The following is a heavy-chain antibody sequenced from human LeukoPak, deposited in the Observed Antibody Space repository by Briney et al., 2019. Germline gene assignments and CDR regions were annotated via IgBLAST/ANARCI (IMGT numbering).Heavy chain of an antibody. J-gene: IGHJ4*02. Sequence: GGSLRLSCAASGFTFSSYSMNWVRQAPGKGLEWVSSISSSSSYIYYADSVKGRFTISRDNSKNTLYLQMNSLRAEDTAVYYCAKSPAGELRFDYWGQGTLVTVSS. D-gene: IGHD1-26*01. CDR2: ISSSSSYI. V-gene: IGHV3-21*04. CDR3: AKSPAGELRFDY. CDR1: GFTFSSYS.